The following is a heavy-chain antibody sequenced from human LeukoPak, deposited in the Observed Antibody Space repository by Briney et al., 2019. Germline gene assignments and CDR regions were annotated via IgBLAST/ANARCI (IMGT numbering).Heavy chain of an antibody. Sequence: GGSLRLSCAASGFTFGNYWMAWVRQAPGKGLEWVANIKQDGSEKYYVDSVKGRFTISRDNAKNSVHLQMNSLRAEDTAVYYCARDRGTSAAAGPFDYWGQGTLVTVSS. D-gene: IGHD6-13*01. CDR1: GFTFGNYW. J-gene: IGHJ4*02. CDR2: IKQDGSEK. V-gene: IGHV3-7*01. CDR3: ARDRGTSAAAGPFDY.